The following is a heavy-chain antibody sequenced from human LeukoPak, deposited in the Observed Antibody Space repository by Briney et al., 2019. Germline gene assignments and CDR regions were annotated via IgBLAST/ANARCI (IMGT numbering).Heavy chain of an antibody. J-gene: IGHJ4*02. CDR1: GFTFSSYA. D-gene: IGHD6-13*01. CDR2: ITGSGDTT. CDR3: AKDYSNIPAPANPLFDY. Sequence: GGSLRLSCAASGFTFSSYAMSWVRQAPGKGLEWVSGITGSGDTTFYADFVKGRFTISRDNSENTLYLQMNSLRAEDTALYYCAKDYSNIPAPANPLFDYWGRGTLVTVSS. V-gene: IGHV3-23*01.